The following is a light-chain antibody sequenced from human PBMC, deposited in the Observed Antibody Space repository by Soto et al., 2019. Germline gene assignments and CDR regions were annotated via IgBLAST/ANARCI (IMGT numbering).Light chain of an antibody. CDR2: AAS. Sequence: DIQMTQSPTSLSASVGDRVTITCRASQGIRNFVAWYQQKPGKAPKLLIYAASTLQSGVPSRFSGSGSGTDFTLTINSLQPADVATYSCQEYSSVPVFGPGTKVEIK. J-gene: IGKJ3*01. V-gene: IGKV1-27*01. CDR3: QEYSSVPV. CDR1: QGIRNF.